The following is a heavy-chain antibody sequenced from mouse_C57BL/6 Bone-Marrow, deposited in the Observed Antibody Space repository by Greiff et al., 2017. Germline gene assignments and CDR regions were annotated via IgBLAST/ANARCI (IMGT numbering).Heavy chain of an antibody. CDR2: IYPSDSET. Sequence: QVHVKQSGAELVRPGSSVKLSCKASGYTFTSYWMDWVKQRPGQGLEWIGNIYPSDSETHYNQKFKDKATLTVDKSSSTAYMQLSSLTSEDSAVYYCARSLYYGSSYRFAYWGQGTLVTVSA. D-gene: IGHD1-1*01. J-gene: IGHJ3*01. CDR1: GYTFTSYW. V-gene: IGHV1-61*01. CDR3: ARSLYYGSSYRFAY.